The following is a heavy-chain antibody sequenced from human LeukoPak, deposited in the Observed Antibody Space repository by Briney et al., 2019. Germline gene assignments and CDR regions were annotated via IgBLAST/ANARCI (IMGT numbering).Heavy chain of an antibody. Sequence: GGSLRLSCAASGFTFSSYGMHWVRQAPGKGLGWVAVISYDGSNKYYADSVKGRFTISRDNSKNTLYLQMNSLRAEDTAVYYCAKDLSLEMATMMLDYWGQGTLVTVSS. D-gene: IGHD5-24*01. CDR3: AKDLSLEMATMMLDY. CDR1: GFTFSSYG. CDR2: ISYDGSNK. J-gene: IGHJ4*02. V-gene: IGHV3-30*18.